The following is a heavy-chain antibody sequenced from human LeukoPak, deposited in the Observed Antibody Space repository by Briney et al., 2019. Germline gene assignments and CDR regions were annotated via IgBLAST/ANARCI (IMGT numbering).Heavy chain of an antibody. CDR3: IKDLRLDLHLDTFEI. CDR1: GFALDDYA. CDR2: ISWDSGNS. Sequence: GKSLRLSCAASGFALDDYAMHWVRQAPGEGLEWVSSISWDSGNSVYADSVKGRFTISRDNAKNSLYLQMNSLTPEDTALYYCIKDLRLDLHLDTFEIWGQGTMVTVSS. D-gene: IGHD1-7*01. J-gene: IGHJ3*02. V-gene: IGHV3-9*01.